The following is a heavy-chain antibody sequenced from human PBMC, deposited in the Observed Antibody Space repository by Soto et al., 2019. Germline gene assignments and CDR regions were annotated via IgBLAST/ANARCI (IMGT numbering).Heavy chain of an antibody. V-gene: IGHV3-64D*06. CDR2: INYNGANT. D-gene: IGHD6-6*01. Sequence: PGGSLRLSCSASGFTFSSAAMHLVRQAPGKGLEYVSAINYNGANTYYGDSVKGRFTVSRDNSKNTLYLQMSSLRPEDTAVYYCVTWGGIEARNFDYWGRGTLVTVS. J-gene: IGHJ4*02. CDR1: GFTFSSAA. CDR3: VTWGGIEARNFDY.